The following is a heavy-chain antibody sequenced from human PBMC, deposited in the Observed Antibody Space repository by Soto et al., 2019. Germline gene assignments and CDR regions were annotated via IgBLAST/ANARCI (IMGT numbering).Heavy chain of an antibody. Sequence: SETLSLTCTVSGDSISNYYWSWIRQPPGKGLEWIGYIYYSGSTNYNPSLKSRVTISVDTSKNQFSLNLNSMTAADTAVYYCARHNYGSGSTYFDYWGQGTLVTVSS. V-gene: IGHV4-59*08. CDR2: IYYSGST. J-gene: IGHJ4*02. D-gene: IGHD3-10*01. CDR3: ARHNYGSGSTYFDY. CDR1: GDSISNYY.